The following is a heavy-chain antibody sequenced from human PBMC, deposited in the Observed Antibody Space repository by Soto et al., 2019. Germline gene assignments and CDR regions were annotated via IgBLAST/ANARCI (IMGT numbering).Heavy chain of an antibody. J-gene: IGHJ5*02. CDR2: ISQTGAT. Sequence: PSDTLSLTYAVSGGSITSGNSYSWAWIRQPPGRGLEWIGSISQTGATSYNPSLKSRVIVSLDKSKNQFSLRLSSVTAADMAVYYCARAVSPYFGTWFDPWGQGTLVTVSS. CDR1: GGSITSGNSYS. CDR3: ARAVSPYFGTWFDP. V-gene: IGHV4-30-2*01. D-gene: IGHD3-10*01.